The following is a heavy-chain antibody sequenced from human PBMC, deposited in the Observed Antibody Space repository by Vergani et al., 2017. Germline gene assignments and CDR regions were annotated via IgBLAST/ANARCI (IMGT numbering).Heavy chain of an antibody. J-gene: IGHJ4*02. Sequence: QVQLVQSGAEVKKPGASVKVSCKASGYTFTSYGISWVRQAPGQGLEWMGWISAYNGNTNYAQKLQGRVTMTSDTSTSTAYMELRSLRSDDTAVYYCARSDSSGYRHVGLGHYWGQGTLVTVSS. V-gene: IGHV1-18*01. D-gene: IGHD3-22*01. CDR2: ISAYNGNT. CDR1: GYTFTSYG. CDR3: ARSDSSGYRHVGLGHY.